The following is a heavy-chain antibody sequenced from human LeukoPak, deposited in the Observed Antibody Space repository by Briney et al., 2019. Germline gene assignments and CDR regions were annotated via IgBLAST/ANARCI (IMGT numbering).Heavy chain of an antibody. CDR1: GGSISSGGYS. J-gene: IGHJ4*02. CDR3: ARGQLRLSN. Sequence: PSQTLSLTCTVSGGSISSGGYSWSRIRQHPGKGLEWIGEINHSGSTDYNPSLKSRVTISVDTSKNQFSLKLNSVTAADTAVYYCARGQLRLSNWGQGSLVIVSS. CDR2: INHSGST. V-gene: IGHV4-31*02. D-gene: IGHD6-25*01.